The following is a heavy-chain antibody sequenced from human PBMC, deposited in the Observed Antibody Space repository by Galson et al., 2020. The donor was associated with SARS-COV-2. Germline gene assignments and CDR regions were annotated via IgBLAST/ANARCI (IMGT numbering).Heavy chain of an antibody. V-gene: IGHV1-24*01. D-gene: IGHD3-3*01. CDR3: AIIEVGLEWLFKLDP. J-gene: IGHJ5*02. Sequence: ASVKVSCKVSGHTLSELSMQWVRQTPGKGLEWMGGFDAGEGEIIYAQKFQGRVTMTGDTSTDTAYMELSSLRSEDTAVYYCAIIEVGLEWLFKLDPWGQGTLVTVSS. CDR2: FDAGEGEI. CDR1: GHTLSELS.